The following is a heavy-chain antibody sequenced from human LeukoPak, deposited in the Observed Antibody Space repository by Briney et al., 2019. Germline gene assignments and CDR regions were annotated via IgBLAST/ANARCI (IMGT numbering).Heavy chain of an antibody. CDR1: GGSISSYY. J-gene: IGHJ6*03. V-gene: IGHV4-59*01. CDR3: ARSSEGRYYYDSSGFSYYYYYMDV. Sequence: PSETLSLTCTASGGSISSYYWSWIRQPPGKGLEWIGYIYYSGSTNYNPSLKSRVTISVDTPKNQFSLKLSSVTAADTAVYYCARSSEGRYYYDSSGFSYYYYYMDVWGKGTTVTISS. CDR2: IYYSGST. D-gene: IGHD3-22*01.